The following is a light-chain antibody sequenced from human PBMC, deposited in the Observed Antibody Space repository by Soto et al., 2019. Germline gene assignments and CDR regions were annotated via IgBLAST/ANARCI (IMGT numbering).Light chain of an antibody. CDR2: DAS. CDR3: QQYGSSPLT. Sequence: EIVLTQSPDTLSLSPGERATLSCRASQSVRSNYLAWYQQKPGKAPRFLIYDASSRATGIPDRFSGSGYGTDFTLTISRLEPEDFAVYYCQQYGSSPLTFGGGTKVEIK. CDR1: QSVRSNY. J-gene: IGKJ4*01. V-gene: IGKV3-20*01.